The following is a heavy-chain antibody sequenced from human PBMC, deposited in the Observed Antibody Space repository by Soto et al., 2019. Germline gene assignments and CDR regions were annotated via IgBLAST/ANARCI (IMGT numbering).Heavy chain of an antibody. Sequence: QVQLVQSGAEVKKPGSSVKVSCKASGDTFNFYTINWVRQAPGLGLEWMGRVNPILSFSNSALKFQGRVTRTANKSTSTAYMVLSSLRSEDTAIYYCATSFGSGSRAFDYWGQGALVTVSS. CDR3: ATSFGSGSRAFDY. CDR2: VNPILSFS. J-gene: IGHJ4*02. CDR1: GDTFNFYT. D-gene: IGHD3-10*01. V-gene: IGHV1-69*02.